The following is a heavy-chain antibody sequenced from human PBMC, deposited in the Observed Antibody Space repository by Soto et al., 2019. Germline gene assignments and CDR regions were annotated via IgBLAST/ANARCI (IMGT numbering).Heavy chain of an antibody. J-gene: IGHJ6*02. Sequence: SGPTLVNPTQPLTLTCTFSGFSLSTSGMCVSWIRQPPGKALEWLALIDWDDDKYYSTSLKTRLTISKDTSKNQVVLTMTNMDPVDTATYYCARLPGGSGSYDYYYGMDVWGQGTTVTVSS. V-gene: IGHV2-70*01. CDR3: ARLPGGSGSYDYYYGMDV. D-gene: IGHD3-10*01. CDR2: IDWDDDK. CDR1: GFSLSTSGMC.